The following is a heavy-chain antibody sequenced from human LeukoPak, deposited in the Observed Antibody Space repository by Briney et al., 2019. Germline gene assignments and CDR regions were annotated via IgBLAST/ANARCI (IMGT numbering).Heavy chain of an antibody. CDR3: ARDGLGYCSGGSCLLSAFDI. CDR2: IWCEGSNK. J-gene: IGHJ3*02. D-gene: IGHD2-15*01. V-gene: IGHV3-33*01. Sequence: GGSLRLSCAASGFTFSSYGMHGVRQAPGKGVEWVAVIWCEGSNKYYVASVKGRFTISRDNSKNTLYLQMNTLRAEDTAVYYCARDGLGYCSGGSCLLSAFDIWGQGTMVTVSS. CDR1: GFTFSSYG.